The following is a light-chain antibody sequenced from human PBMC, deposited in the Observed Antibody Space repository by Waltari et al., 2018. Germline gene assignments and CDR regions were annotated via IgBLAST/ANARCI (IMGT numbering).Light chain of an antibody. CDR2: GVD. Sequence: QSALTQSASVSGSPGPTITISCTGTISDVGGYNFVSWYQQLPGKPPKLLIYGVDQRPSGVSLRFSGSKSANTATLTISGLQPEDEGDYFCSSYTARSTLVFGGGTKLTVL. CDR3: SSYTARSTLV. CDR1: ISDVGGYNF. J-gene: IGLJ3*02. V-gene: IGLV2-14*01.